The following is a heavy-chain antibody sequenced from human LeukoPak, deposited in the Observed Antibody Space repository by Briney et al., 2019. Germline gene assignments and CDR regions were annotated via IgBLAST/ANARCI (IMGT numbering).Heavy chain of an antibody. CDR2: INPNSGDT. CDR3: ARGVVYYRFEY. Sequence: GASVKVSCKASGYTFTDNYIHWVRQAPGQGLEWMGWINPNSGDTNYAQKFQGRVTMTRDTSISTAHMEVGGLTSDDTAVYYCARGVVYYRFEYWGQGTLLTVSS. V-gene: IGHV1-2*02. CDR1: GYTFTDNY. D-gene: IGHD3-10*01. J-gene: IGHJ4*02.